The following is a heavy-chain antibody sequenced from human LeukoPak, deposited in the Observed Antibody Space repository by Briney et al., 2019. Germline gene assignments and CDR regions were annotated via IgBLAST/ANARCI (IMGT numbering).Heavy chain of an antibody. V-gene: IGHV3-74*01. CDR2: INADGSST. D-gene: IGHD1-14*01. CDR1: GFTFSSYW. CDR3: VRGNPIDF. J-gene: IGHJ4*02. Sequence: GGSLRLSCAASGFTFSSYWMHWVRQVPGKGLVWVSRINADGSSTYYADSVKGRFTISRDNAKNTLFLQMNSLRAADTAVYYCVRGNPIDFWGQGTLVTVSS.